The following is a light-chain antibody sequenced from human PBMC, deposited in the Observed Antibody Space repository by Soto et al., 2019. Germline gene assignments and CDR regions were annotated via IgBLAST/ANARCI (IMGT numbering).Light chain of an antibody. Sequence: ETVLTQSPGTLSLSPGERATLSCRASQTITSNYLAWYRQTPGQAPRLLIYGASNRATGIADRFSGSGSGTDVTLVISRLEPEDFSLYYCREYGSSPCTFGQGKEVEI. V-gene: IGKV3-20*01. CDR1: QTITSNY. CDR2: GAS. CDR3: REYGSSPCT. J-gene: IGKJ1*01.